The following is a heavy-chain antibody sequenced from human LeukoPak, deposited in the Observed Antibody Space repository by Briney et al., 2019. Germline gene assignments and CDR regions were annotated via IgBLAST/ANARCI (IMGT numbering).Heavy chain of an antibody. CDR1: GFTFSNYG. D-gene: IGHD2-2*01. CDR2: ISYDGTNK. J-gene: IGHJ4*02. CDR3: AKGRGCSSRNCYEFDY. Sequence: GGSLRLSCAASGFTFSNYGMHWVPQAPGKGLEWVTVISYDGTNKYYADSVRGRFTISRDNSKNTLYLQMNSLRAEDTAVYYCAKGRGCSSRNCYEFDYWGQGTLVTVSS. V-gene: IGHV3-30*18.